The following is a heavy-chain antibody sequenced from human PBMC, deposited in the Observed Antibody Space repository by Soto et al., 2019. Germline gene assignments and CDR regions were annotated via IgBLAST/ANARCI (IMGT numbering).Heavy chain of an antibody. CDR1: GFTVSSNNY. D-gene: IGHD3-22*01. CDR3: ARDHYDSSGYYENFDY. CDR2: IYTGGTT. J-gene: IGHJ4*02. Sequence: GGSLRLSCVVSGFTVSSNNYMSWVRQAPGKGLEWVSVIYTGGTTYYADSVKGRFTISRDNSKNTLYLQMNSLRAEDTAVYYCARDHYDSSGYYENFDYWGQGTLVTVSS. V-gene: IGHV3-53*01.